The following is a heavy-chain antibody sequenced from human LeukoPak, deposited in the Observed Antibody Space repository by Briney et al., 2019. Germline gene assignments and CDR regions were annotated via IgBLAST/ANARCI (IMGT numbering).Heavy chain of an antibody. D-gene: IGHD6-19*01. V-gene: IGHV4-59*08. CDR1: GGSISSYY. Sequence: PSETLSHTCTVSGGSISSYYWSWIRQPPGKGLEWIGYIYYSGSTNYNPSLKSRVTISVDTSKNQFSLKLSSVTAADTAVYYCARLGSGWPYYFDYWGQGTLVTVSS. J-gene: IGHJ4*02. CDR2: IYYSGST. CDR3: ARLGSGWPYYFDY.